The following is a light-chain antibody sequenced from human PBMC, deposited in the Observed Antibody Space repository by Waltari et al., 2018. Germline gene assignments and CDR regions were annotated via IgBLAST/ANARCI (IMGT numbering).Light chain of an antibody. CDR3: QQSYSRPLFT. Sequence: EIVLTQSPATLSLSPGERATLSCRASQSVSSYLAWYQQKPGQAPRLLIYDASNRATGIPARFSGSGSGTDFTLTISSLEPEDFAVYYCQQSYSRPLFTFGPGTKVYL. CDR1: QSVSSY. CDR2: DAS. J-gene: IGKJ3*01. V-gene: IGKV3-11*01.